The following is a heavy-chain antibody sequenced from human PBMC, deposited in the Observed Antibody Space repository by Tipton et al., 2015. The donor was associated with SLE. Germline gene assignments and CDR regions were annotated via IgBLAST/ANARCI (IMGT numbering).Heavy chain of an antibody. CDR3: QAAAGPAFDY. J-gene: IGHJ4*02. D-gene: IGHD6-13*01. CDR1: GGSISSGSYY. CDR2: IYTSGST. Sequence: LRLSCTVSGGSISSGSYYWSWIRQPAGKGLEWIGHIYTSGSTNYNPSLKSRVTISVDTSKNQFSLKLSSVTAADTAVYYCQAAAGPAFDYWGQGTLVTVSS. V-gene: IGHV4-61*09.